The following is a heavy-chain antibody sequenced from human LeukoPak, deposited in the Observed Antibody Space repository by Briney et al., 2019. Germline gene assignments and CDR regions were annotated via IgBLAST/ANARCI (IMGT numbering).Heavy chain of an antibody. Sequence: GGSLRLSCAASGFTFSSYGMHWVRQAPGKRLEWVAFIRYDGSNKYYADSAKGRFTISRDNSKNTLYLQMNSLRAEDTAVYYCAKDGSPKHVDFDYWGQGTLVTVSS. D-gene: IGHD3-10*01. CDR1: GFTFSSYG. CDR2: IRYDGSNK. CDR3: AKDGSPKHVDFDY. V-gene: IGHV3-30*02. J-gene: IGHJ4*02.